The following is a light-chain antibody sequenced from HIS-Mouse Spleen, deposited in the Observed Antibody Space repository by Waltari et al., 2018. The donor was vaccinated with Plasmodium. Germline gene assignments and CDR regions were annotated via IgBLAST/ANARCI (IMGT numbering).Light chain of an antibody. J-gene: IGKJ4*01. CDR3: QQLNSYPLT. V-gene: IGKV1-9*01. CDR1: QGISSY. Sequence: DIQLTQSPSFLSASVGDRVTITCRASQGISSYLAWYQQKPGKAPKLLIYAASTLQSGVPSRFSGSGSGTECTLTISSLQPEDFATYYCQQLNSYPLTFGGGTTVEIK. CDR2: AAS.